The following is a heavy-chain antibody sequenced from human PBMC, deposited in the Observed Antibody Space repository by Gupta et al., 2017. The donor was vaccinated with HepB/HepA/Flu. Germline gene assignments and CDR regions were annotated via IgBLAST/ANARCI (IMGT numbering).Heavy chain of an antibody. Sequence: EVQLVESGGGLVQPGRSLRLSCAASGFTFDDYAMHWVRQAPGKGLEWVSGISWNSGSIGYADSVKGRFTISRDNAKNSLYLQMNSLRAEDTALYYCAKDTGYSYGYQSEPHAFDIWGQGTMVTVSS. CDR3: AKDTGYSYGYQSEPHAFDI. V-gene: IGHV3-9*01. CDR1: GFTFDDYA. J-gene: IGHJ3*02. CDR2: ISWNSGSI. D-gene: IGHD5-18*01.